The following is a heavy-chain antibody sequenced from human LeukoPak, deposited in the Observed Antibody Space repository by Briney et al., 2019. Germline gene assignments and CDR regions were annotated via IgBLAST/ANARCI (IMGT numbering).Heavy chain of an antibody. J-gene: IGHJ5*02. CDR2: IYYSGST. V-gene: IGHV4-39*07. CDR1: GGSISSSSYY. CDR3: ARRFVVAGRNWFDP. Sequence: PSETLSLTCTVSGGSISSSSYYWGWIRQPPGKGLEWIGSIYYSGSTYYNPSLKSRVTISVDTSKNQFSLKLSSVTAADTAVYYCARRFVVAGRNWFDPWGQGTLVTVSS. D-gene: IGHD2-15*01.